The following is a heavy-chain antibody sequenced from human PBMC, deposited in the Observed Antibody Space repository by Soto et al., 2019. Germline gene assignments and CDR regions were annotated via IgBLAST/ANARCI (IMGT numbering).Heavy chain of an antibody. D-gene: IGHD6-19*01. Sequence: PGGSLRLSCAASGFTFSSYGMHWVRQAPGKGLEWVAVIWYDGSNKYYADSVKGRFTISRDNSKNTLYLQMNSLRAEDTAVYYCARDPKVAVAGTNHYYYYGMDVWGQGTTVTVSS. CDR1: GFTFSSYG. CDR3: ARDPKVAVAGTNHYYYYGMDV. J-gene: IGHJ6*02. CDR2: IWYDGSNK. V-gene: IGHV3-33*01.